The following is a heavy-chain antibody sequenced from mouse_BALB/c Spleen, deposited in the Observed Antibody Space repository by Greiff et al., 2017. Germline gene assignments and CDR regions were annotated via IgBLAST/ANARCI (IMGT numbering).Heavy chain of an antibody. CDR1: GYTFTDYA. J-gene: IGHJ4*01. CDR2: ISTYYGDA. V-gene: IGHV1S137*01. Sequence: VQRVESGAELVRPGVSVKISCKGSGYTFTDYAMHWVKQSHAKSLEWIGVISTYYGDASYNQKFKGKATMTVDKSSSTAYMELARLTSEDSAIYYCARSDGNYVEYAMDYWGQGTSVTVSS. CDR3: ARSDGNYVEYAMDY. D-gene: IGHD2-1*01.